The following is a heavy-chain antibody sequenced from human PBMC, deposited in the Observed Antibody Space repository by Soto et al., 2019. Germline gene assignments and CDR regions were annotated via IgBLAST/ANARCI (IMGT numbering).Heavy chain of an antibody. J-gene: IGHJ2*01. CDR1: GGSFSGYY. V-gene: IGHV4-34*01. CDR3: ERGGGYIDGCFYL. Sequence: QVQLQQWGAGLLKPSETLSLTCAVYGGSFSGYYWSWIRQPPGKGLEWIGEINHSGSTNYNPSLRSQVTMSVDTSKNQFSLKLGSGTAAHTALYYGERGGGYIDGCFYLWGRGTLVTVPS. CDR2: INHSGST. D-gene: IGHD6-25*01.